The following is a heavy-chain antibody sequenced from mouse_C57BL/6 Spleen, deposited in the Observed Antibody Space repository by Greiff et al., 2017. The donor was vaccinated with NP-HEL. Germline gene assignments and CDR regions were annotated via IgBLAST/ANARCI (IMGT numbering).Heavy chain of an antibody. CDR2: IWRGGST. J-gene: IGHJ4*01. Sequence: QVQLQQSGPGLVPPSPCLSITCTVSGFSLTSYCVHWVRQSPGKGLEWLGVIWRGGSTDYNAAFMSRLSITKDNSKSQVFFKMNSLQADDTAIYYCAKNPHYYGSSHYYAMDYWGQGTSVTVSS. D-gene: IGHD1-1*01. CDR3: AKNPHYYGSSHYYAMDY. CDR1: GFSLTSYC. V-gene: IGHV2-5*01.